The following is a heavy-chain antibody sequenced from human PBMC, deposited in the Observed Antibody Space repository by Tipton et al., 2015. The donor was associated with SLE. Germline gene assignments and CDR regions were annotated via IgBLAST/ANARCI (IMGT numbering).Heavy chain of an antibody. CDR2: IYYSGST. D-gene: IGHD5-18*01. J-gene: IGHJ3*02. CDR1: GGSISSYY. Sequence: TLSLTCTVSGGSISSYYWSWIRQPPGKGLEWIGYIYYSGSTNYNPSLKSRVTISVDTSKNQLSLKLSSVTAADSAVYYCAREVGVQLWLRRAFDIWGQGTMVTVSS. V-gene: IGHV4-59*01. CDR3: AREVGVQLWLRRAFDI.